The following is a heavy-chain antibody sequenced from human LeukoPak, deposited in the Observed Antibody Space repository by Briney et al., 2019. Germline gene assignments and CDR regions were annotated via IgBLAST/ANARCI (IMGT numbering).Heavy chain of an antibody. D-gene: IGHD3-10*01. V-gene: IGHV3-33*03. Sequence: PGGSLRLSCAASRFTFTDYGMHWVRQPPGKGLEWVALIWYDGSGKYYADSVKGRFTISRDNSKNTLFLQMNSLRVEDTAVYYCATQDYYGSGSYTVWGQGTLVTVSS. CDR3: ATQDYYGSGSYTV. J-gene: IGHJ4*02. CDR2: IWYDGSGK. CDR1: RFTFTDYG.